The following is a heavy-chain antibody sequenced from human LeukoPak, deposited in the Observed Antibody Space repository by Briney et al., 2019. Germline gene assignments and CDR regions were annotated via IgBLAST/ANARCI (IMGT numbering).Heavy chain of an antibody. CDR1: GYTSTSYY. CDR3: ARVDSAMASGDAFDI. Sequence: GASVKVSCKASGYTSTSYYMHWVRQAPGQGLEWMGIINPSGGSTSYAQKFQGRVTMTRDTSTSTVYMGLSSLRSEDTAVYYCARVDSAMASGDAFDIWGQGTMVTVSS. J-gene: IGHJ3*02. D-gene: IGHD5-18*01. V-gene: IGHV1-46*03. CDR2: INPSGGST.